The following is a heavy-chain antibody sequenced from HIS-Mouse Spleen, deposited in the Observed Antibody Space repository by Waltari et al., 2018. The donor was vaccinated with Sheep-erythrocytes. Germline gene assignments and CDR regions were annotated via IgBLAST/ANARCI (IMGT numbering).Heavy chain of an antibody. D-gene: IGHD3-22*01. CDR1: GFSLSNARMG. CDR3: ARIKASYYDSSGYYAFDI. V-gene: IGHV2-26*01. J-gene: IGHJ3*02. Sequence: QVTLKESGPVLVKPTETLTLTCTVSGFSLSNARMGVSWIRQPPGKALEWLAHIFSNDENTYSTSLKSRLTISKDTSKSQVVLTMTNMDPVDTATYYCARIKASYYDSSGYYAFDIWGQGTMVTVSS. CDR2: IFSNDEN.